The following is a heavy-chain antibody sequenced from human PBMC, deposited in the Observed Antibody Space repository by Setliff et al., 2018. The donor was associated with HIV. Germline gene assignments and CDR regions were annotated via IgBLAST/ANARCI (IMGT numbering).Heavy chain of an antibody. CDR1: GFTFDRFW. Sequence: LRLSCAASGFTFDRFWMHWVRQAPGKGLVWVSRVNRDGSSTTYADSVKDRFTISRDNAKNSLYLQMNSLRAEDTAVYYCARPLTTSYNFWGDAFAVWGQGTMVTVSS. J-gene: IGHJ3*01. CDR2: VNRDGSST. V-gene: IGHV3-74*01. CDR3: ARPLTTSYNFWGDAFAV. D-gene: IGHD3-3*01.